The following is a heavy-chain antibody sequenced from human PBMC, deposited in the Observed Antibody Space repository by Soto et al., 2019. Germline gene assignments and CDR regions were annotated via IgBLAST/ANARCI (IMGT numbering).Heavy chain of an antibody. CDR2: ISYDGSNK. Sequence: QVQLVESGGGVVQPGRSLRLSCAASGFTFSSYGMHWVRQAPGKGLEWVAAISYDGSNKYYADSVKGRFTISRDNYKNTLYLQMNSLRAEDTAVYYCAKGPYYDFWSGYIGDYWGQGTMVTVSS. CDR1: GFTFSSYG. D-gene: IGHD3-3*01. V-gene: IGHV3-30*18. CDR3: AKGPYYDFWSGYIGDY. J-gene: IGHJ4*02.